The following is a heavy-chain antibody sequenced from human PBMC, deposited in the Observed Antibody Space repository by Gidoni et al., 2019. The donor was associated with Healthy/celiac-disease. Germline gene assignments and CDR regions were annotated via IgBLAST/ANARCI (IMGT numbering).Heavy chain of an antibody. V-gene: IGHV3-33*01. Sequence: QVQLVESGGGVVQPGWSLRLSCAASGFTFSSYGMHWLRPAPCKGLVGVKVIWDDESKKDYADSVKGRFTISRDNSKNTMYLQMNSLRAEDTAVYYCAREKYCSGGSCYRLTKGIEYFQHWGQGTLVTVSS. CDR2: IWDDESKK. D-gene: IGHD2-15*01. CDR1: GFTFSSYG. CDR3: AREKYCSGGSCYRLTKGIEYFQH. J-gene: IGHJ1*01.